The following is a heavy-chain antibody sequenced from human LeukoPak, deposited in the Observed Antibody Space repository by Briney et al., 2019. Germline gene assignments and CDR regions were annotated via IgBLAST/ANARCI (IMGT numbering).Heavy chain of an antibody. Sequence: GGSLRLSCAASGFTFSSYAMSWVRQAPGKGLEWVSAISGSGGSTCYADSVKGRFTISRDNSKNTLYLQMNSLRAEDTAVYYCAKPRDILTGYYYSVGYWGQGTLVTVSS. D-gene: IGHD3-9*01. CDR2: ISGSGGST. J-gene: IGHJ4*02. V-gene: IGHV3-23*01. CDR3: AKPRDILTGYYYSVGY. CDR1: GFTFSSYA.